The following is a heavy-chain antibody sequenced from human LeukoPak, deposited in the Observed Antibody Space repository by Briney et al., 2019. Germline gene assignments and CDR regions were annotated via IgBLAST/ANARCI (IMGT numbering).Heavy chain of an antibody. V-gene: IGHV4-38-2*02. CDR1: GYSISSGYY. Sequence: PSETLSLTCTVSGYSISSGYYWGWIRQPPGKGLEWIGSIYHSGSTYYNPSLKSRVTISVDTSKNQFSLKLSSVTAADTAAYYCARDDYDSSGYFPWGQGTLVTVSS. CDR2: IYHSGST. CDR3: ARDDYDSSGYFP. J-gene: IGHJ5*02. D-gene: IGHD3-22*01.